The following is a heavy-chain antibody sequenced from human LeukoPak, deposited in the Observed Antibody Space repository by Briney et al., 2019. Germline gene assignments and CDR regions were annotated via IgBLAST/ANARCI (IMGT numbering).Heavy chain of an antibody. CDR3: ARLSGYNSGWYEDY. CDR1: GGYIRSGGYY. Sequence: SQTLSLTCSVSGGYIRSGGYYWSWIRQHPGKGLEWIGYIYYSGSTYYNPSLKSRVTISVDTSKNQFSLKLSSVTAADTAVYYFARLSGYNSGWYEDYWGQGTLVTVSS. D-gene: IGHD6-19*01. CDR2: IYYSGST. J-gene: IGHJ4*02. V-gene: IGHV4-31*03.